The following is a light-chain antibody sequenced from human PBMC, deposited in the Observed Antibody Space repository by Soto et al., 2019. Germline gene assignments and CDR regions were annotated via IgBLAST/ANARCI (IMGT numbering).Light chain of an antibody. V-gene: IGKV3-20*01. CDR2: GAS. CDR3: QRYGASTT. J-gene: IGKJ1*01. CDR1: QSLSNSY. Sequence: EIVLTQSPGTLSLSPGERATLSCRASQSLSNSYLAWYQQKPGQAPRLLIYGASSRATGIPVRFSGSGSGTDFTLTVTRLEPEDFAVYYCQRYGASTTFGQGTKVDIK.